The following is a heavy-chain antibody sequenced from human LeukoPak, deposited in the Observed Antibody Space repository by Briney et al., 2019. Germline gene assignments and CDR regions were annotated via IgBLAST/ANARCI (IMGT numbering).Heavy chain of an antibody. V-gene: IGHV3-72*01. Sequence: GGSLRLSCAASGFTLSDYYMEWVRQAPGKGLEWVGRSRDRRRSHTTEYAAAVKGRFTISRDSAKNSMYLDMHSLRPEDTAVYCVRDLEVKDHYMEVWGEGTTVTVSS. CDR3: RDLEVKDHYMEV. J-gene: IGHJ6*03. CDR1: GFTLSDYY. CDR2: SRDRRRSHTT. D-gene: IGHD5-24*01.